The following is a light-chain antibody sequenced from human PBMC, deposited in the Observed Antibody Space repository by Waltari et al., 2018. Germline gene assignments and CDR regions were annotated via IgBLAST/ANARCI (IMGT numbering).Light chain of an antibody. CDR1: QSVSSY. CDR3: QQRSNWPSGT. Sequence: EIVLTQSPATLSLSPGERATLSCRASQSVSSYSAWYQQKPGQAPRLLIYDASNRATGIPARFSGSGSGTDFTLTISSLEPEDFAVYYCQQRSNWPSGTFGQGTKLEIK. V-gene: IGKV3-11*01. J-gene: IGKJ2*01. CDR2: DAS.